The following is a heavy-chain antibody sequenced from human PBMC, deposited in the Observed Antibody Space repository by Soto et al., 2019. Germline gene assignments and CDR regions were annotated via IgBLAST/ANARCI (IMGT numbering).Heavy chain of an antibody. CDR1: GFTFSSYW. CDR3: ARGYSSSWPNGLDI. V-gene: IGHV3-74*01. D-gene: IGHD6-13*01. CDR2: INSDGSST. Sequence: EVQLVESGGGLVQPGGSLRLSCAASGFTFSSYWMHWVRQVPGKGPVWVSRINSDGSSTSYADSVKGRFTISRDNAKNTLYLQMNSLRAEDTAVYYCARGYSSSWPNGLDIWGQGTMVTVSS. J-gene: IGHJ3*02.